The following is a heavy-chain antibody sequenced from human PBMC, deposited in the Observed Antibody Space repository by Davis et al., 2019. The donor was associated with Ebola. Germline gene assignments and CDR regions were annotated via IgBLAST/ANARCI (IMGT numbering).Heavy chain of an antibody. Sequence: ASVKVSCKASGYTFTSYYMHWVRQAPGKGLEWMGGFDPEDGETIYAQKFQGRVTMTEDTSTDTAYMELSRLRSDDTAVYYCAREQENMGSPTWFDPWGQGTLVTVSS. V-gene: IGHV1-24*01. CDR1: GYTFTSYY. D-gene: IGHD2/OR15-2a*01. CDR2: FDPEDGET. CDR3: AREQENMGSPTWFDP. J-gene: IGHJ5*02.